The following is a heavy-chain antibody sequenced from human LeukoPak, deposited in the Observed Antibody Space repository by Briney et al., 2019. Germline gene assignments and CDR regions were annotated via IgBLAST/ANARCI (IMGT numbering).Heavy chain of an antibody. CDR2: VYSGDSST. CDR1: GYSFGNYW. CDR3: ARLTDYYDSSGYYRNYNWFDP. V-gene: IGHV5-51*01. Sequence: GESLKISCRGSGYSFGNYWIAWVRQMPGKGLEWMGIVYSGDSSTKYSPSFQGQVTISVDRSINTAYLQWSSLTASDTAMYYCARLTDYYDSSGYYRNYNWFDPWGQGTLVTVSS. J-gene: IGHJ5*02. D-gene: IGHD3-22*01.